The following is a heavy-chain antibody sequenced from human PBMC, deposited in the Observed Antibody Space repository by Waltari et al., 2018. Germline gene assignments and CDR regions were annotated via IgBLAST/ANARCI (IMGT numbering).Heavy chain of an antibody. CDR2: IIPIFGTA. J-gene: IGHJ4*02. CDR1: GGTFSSYA. D-gene: IGHD3-3*01. V-gene: IGHV1-69*08. Sequence: QVQLVQSGAEVKKPGSSVKVSCQASGGTFSSYAISWVRQAPGQGLEWMGRIIPIFGTANYAQKFQGRVTITADKSTSTAYMELSSLRSEDTAVYYCAREYYDFWKTPAYFDYWGQGTLVTVSS. CDR3: AREYYDFWKTPAYFDY.